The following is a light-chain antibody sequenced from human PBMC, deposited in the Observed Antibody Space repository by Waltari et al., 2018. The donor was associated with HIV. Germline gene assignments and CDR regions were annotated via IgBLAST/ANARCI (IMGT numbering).Light chain of an antibody. V-gene: IGKV3-20*01. CDR1: QSVASNA. Sequence: EIVLPQSPGTLSLSPGERATLSCRASQSVASNALAWYQHKPGQAPRLLIFGASSRVTGIPDRFSGSGSGTDFSLTISRLQPEDFAVYYCQQYGSARRTFGGGTKVESK. J-gene: IGKJ4*01. CDR2: GAS. CDR3: QQYGSARRT.